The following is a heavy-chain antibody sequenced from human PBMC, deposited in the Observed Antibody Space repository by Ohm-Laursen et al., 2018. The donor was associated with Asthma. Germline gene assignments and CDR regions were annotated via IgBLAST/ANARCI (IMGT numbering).Heavy chain of an antibody. V-gene: IGHV4-34*01. J-gene: IGHJ6*02. Sequence: GTLSLTCAVYGGSFSGFYWSWIRQPPGKGLEWIGEINHSGSTNYNPSLKSRVTISVDTSKNQFSLKLSSVTAADTAVYYCARVTITYSSSWGYYGMDVWGQGTTVTVSS. CDR1: GGSFSGFY. CDR3: ARVTITYSSSWGYYGMDV. D-gene: IGHD6-13*01. CDR2: INHSGST.